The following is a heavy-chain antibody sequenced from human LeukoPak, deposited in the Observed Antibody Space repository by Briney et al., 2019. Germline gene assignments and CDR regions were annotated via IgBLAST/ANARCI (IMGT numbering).Heavy chain of an antibody. J-gene: IGHJ5*02. CDR3: ARDPEYSGYDPNWFDP. D-gene: IGHD5-12*01. CDR1: GYSISSGYY. CDR2: IYHSGST. V-gene: IGHV4-38-2*02. Sequence: SETLSLTCTVSGYSISSGYYWGWIRQPPGKGLEWIGSIYHSGSTYYNPSLKSRVTISVDTSKNQFSPKLSSVTAADTAVYYCARDPEYSGYDPNWFDPWGQGTLVTVSS.